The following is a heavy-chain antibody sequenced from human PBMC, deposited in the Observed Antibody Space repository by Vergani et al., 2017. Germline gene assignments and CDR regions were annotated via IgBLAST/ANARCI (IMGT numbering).Heavy chain of an antibody. CDR1: GFTFSSYA. V-gene: IGHV3-30*18. D-gene: IGHD1-1*01. J-gene: IGHJ6*03. CDR3: AKLAGTTSSYYYYMDV. CDR2: ISYDGSNK. Sequence: QVQLVESGGGVVQPGRSLRLSCAASGFTFSSYAMHWVRQAPGKGLEWVAVISYDGSNKYYADSVKGRFTISRDNSKNTLYLQMNSLRAEDTAVYYCAKLAGTTSSYYYYMDVGGKGTTVTVSS.